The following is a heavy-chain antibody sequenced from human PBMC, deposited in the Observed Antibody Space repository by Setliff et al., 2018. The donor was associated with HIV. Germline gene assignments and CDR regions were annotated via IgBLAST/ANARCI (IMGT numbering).Heavy chain of an antibody. CDR1: GYTFTSYA. CDR2: IIPIFGTA. J-gene: IGHJ4*02. Sequence: ASVKVSCKASGYTFTSYAMNWVRQAPGQGLEWMGGIIPIFGTANYAQKLQGRVTMTTDTSTSTAYMELRSLRSDDTAVYYCARRARESTALHSDWNDVLFFDYWGQGTLVTVSS. D-gene: IGHD1-1*01. CDR3: ARRARESTALHSDWNDVLFFDY. V-gene: IGHV1-18*01.